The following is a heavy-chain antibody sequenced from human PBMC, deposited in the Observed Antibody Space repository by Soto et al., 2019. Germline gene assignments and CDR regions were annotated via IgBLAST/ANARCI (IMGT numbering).Heavy chain of an antibody. CDR1: GFTFSSYS. Sequence: PGGSLRLSCAASGFTFSSYSMNWVRQAPGKGLEWVSYISSSSSTTYYADSVKGRFTISRDNSKNTLYLQMNSLRAEDTAVYYCAKDRRYSSGWFFDYWGQGTLVTVSS. V-gene: IGHV3-48*01. J-gene: IGHJ4*02. CDR2: ISSSSSTT. D-gene: IGHD6-19*01. CDR3: AKDRRYSSGWFFDY.